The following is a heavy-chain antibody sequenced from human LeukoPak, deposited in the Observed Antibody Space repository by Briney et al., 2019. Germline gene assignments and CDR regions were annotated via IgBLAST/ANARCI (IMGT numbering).Heavy chain of an antibody. CDR1: GFTFSSYA. CDR3: ARGGYDSSGQHRPSFDY. V-gene: IGHV3-64*01. D-gene: IGHD3-22*01. J-gene: IGHJ4*02. CDR2: ISSNGGST. Sequence: GGSLRLSCAASGFTFSSYAMHWVRQAPGKGLEYVSAISSNGGSTYYANSVKGGFTISRDSSKNTLYLQMGSLRAEDMAVYYCARGGYDSSGQHRPSFDYWGQGTLVTVSS.